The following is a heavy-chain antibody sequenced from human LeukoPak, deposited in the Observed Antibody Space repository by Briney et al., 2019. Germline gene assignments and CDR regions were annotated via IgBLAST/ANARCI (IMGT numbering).Heavy chain of an antibody. J-gene: IGHJ4*02. CDR3: ARSHSRGVVPAIFDY. Sequence: EGSLRLSCAASGFTFSSYAMHWVRQAPGKGLEWVSSISSSSYIYYADSVKGRFTISRDNAKNSLYLQMNSLRAEDTAVYYCARSHSRGVVPAIFDYWGQGTLVTVSS. D-gene: IGHD2-2*01. V-gene: IGHV3-21*01. CDR2: ISSSSYI. CDR1: GFTFSSYA.